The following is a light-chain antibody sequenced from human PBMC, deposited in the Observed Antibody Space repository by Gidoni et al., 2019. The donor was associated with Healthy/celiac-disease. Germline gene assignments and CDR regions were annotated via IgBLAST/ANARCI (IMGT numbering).Light chain of an antibody. V-gene: IGKV3-15*01. CDR3: QQYKNWPPYT. CDR2: GAS. Sequence: EIVMTQSPATLSVSPGERATLSCRASQRVSSNLAWYQQKPGQAPRLLIYGASTRATGIPARFSGSGSGTEFTLTISSLQSEDFAVYYCQQYKNWPPYTFGQXTKLEIK. J-gene: IGKJ2*01. CDR1: QRVSSN.